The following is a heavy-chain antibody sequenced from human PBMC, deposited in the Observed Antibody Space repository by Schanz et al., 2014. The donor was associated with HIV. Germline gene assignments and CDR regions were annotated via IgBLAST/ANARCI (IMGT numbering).Heavy chain of an antibody. D-gene: IGHD2-2*01. V-gene: IGHV1-2*02. Sequence: QVRLVQSGAEVKKPGGSVKVSCTASGYTFVDHYVHWVRQAPGQGLEWLGWINPNEGDTKFAQKFRGRVTMTRDTSISTAYMELTRLRFDDTAVYYCAKSRFQLHWFDSWGQGTLVTVSS. CDR3: AKSRFQLHWFDS. J-gene: IGHJ5*01. CDR1: GYTFVDHY. CDR2: INPNEGDT.